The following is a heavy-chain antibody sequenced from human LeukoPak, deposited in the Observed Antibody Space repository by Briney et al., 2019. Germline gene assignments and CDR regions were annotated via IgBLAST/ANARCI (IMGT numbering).Heavy chain of an antibody. J-gene: IGHJ4*02. CDR1: GGSISSGGYY. CDR2: IYYSGST. CDR3: ARTIVVVPAATPSQFDY. Sequence: SQTLSLTCTVSGGSISSGGYYWSWIRQHPGKGLEWIGYIYYSGSTYYNPSLKSRVTISVDTSKNQFSLKLSSVTAADTAVYYCARTIVVVPAATPSQFDYWGQGTLVTVSS. D-gene: IGHD2-2*01. V-gene: IGHV4-31*03.